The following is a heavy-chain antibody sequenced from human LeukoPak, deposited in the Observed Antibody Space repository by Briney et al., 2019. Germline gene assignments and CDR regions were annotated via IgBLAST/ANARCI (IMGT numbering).Heavy chain of an antibody. CDR3: ASTIGYCSGGSCYRYYYGMDV. CDR1: GGSISSSSYY. D-gene: IGHD2-15*01. CDR2: IYYSGIT. V-gene: IGHV4-39*07. J-gene: IGHJ6*02. Sequence: SETLSLTCTVSGGSISSSSYYWGWIRQPPGKGLEWIGIIYYSGITYYNPSLKSRVTISVDTSKNQFSLKLTSVTAADTAVYYCASTIGYCSGGSCYRYYYGMDVWGQGTTITVSS.